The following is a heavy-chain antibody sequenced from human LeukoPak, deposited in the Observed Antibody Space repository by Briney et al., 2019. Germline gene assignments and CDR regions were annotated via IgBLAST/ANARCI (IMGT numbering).Heavy chain of an antibody. J-gene: IGHJ5*02. D-gene: IGHD2-15*01. CDR1: GGSISSSDYH. V-gene: IGHV4-39*01. CDR3: ARLKRYCSVSSCYLNWLDP. Sequence: SETLSLTCRVSGGSISSSDYHGGWIRQPPGKGLEWLGNLYYGRRTSYNPSLKSRVTISVDTSKNQFSLKLSSVTAADTAVYYCARLKRYCSVSSCYLNWLDPWGQGTLVTVSS. CDR2: LYYGRRT.